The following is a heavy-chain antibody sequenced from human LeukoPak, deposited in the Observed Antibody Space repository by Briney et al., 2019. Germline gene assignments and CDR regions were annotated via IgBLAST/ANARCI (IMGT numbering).Heavy chain of an antibody. Sequence: PGGSLRLSCAASGFTFSSYSMNWVRQAPGKGLEWVSSISSSSSYIYYADSVKGRFTISRDNAKNSLYLQMNSLRAEDTAVYYCARQPIVVIPYFDYWGQGTLVTVSS. CDR2: ISSSSSYI. D-gene: IGHD3-22*01. CDR1: GFTFSSYS. J-gene: IGHJ4*02. V-gene: IGHV3-21*01. CDR3: ARQPIVVIPYFDY.